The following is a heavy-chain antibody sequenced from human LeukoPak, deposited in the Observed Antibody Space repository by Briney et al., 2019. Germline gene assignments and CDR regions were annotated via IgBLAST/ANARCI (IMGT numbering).Heavy chain of an antibody. V-gene: IGHV3-48*03. CDR3: ARGPRQGWLLEY. D-gene: IGHD5-24*01. CDR2: ISSIGITT. J-gene: IGHJ4*02. CDR1: GFTFSSYE. Sequence: GGSLRLACDTSGFTFSSYEMNWVRQAPGKGLEWISYISSIGITTFYADSVQGRFIISRDNAKNLVYLQMSSLRVEDTAFYYCARGPRQGWLLEYWGQGALVTVSS.